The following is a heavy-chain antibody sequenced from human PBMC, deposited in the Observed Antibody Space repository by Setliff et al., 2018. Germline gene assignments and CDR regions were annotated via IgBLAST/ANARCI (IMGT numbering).Heavy chain of an antibody. V-gene: IGHV3-48*04. CDR3: VRDTTSGWMLTN. CDR2: LNNDGTTI. Sequence: GGSLRLSCAASGFTFSTYGLNWVRQAPGKGLEWISYLNNDGTTIYYADSVRGRFTISRDNARDSLYLQMNSLRAEDTAVYYCVRDTTSGWMLTNWGQGTLVTVS. J-gene: IGHJ4*02. D-gene: IGHD6-25*01. CDR1: GFTFSTYG.